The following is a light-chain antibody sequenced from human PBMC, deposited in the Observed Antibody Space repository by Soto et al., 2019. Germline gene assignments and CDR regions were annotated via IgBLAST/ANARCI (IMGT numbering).Light chain of an antibody. V-gene: IGKV3-20*01. Sequence: EIVLTQSPGTLSLSPGERATLSCRASQSVSSSYLAWYQQKPGQAPRLLIYGASGRSTGIPDRFSGSGSGTDFTLTISRLEPEDFATYYCQQYGSSTMYTFGQGTKLEIK. CDR2: GAS. J-gene: IGKJ2*01. CDR3: QQYGSSTMYT. CDR1: QSVSSSY.